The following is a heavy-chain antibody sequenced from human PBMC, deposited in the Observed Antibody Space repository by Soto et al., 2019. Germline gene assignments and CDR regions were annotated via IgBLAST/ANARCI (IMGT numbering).Heavy chain of an antibody. V-gene: IGHV4-59*08. CDR2: IYYSGST. D-gene: IGHD3-16*01. Sequence: QVQLQESGPGLVKPSETLSLTCTVSGGSISSYYWSWIRQPPGKGLEWIGYIYYSGSTNYNPSLKSRVTISANTSKSESALNLSSVTAADTAVYYCARQNLRLRHYYFDYWGGGTLVAVSS. CDR1: GGSISSYY. J-gene: IGHJ4*02. CDR3: ARQNLRLRHYYFDY.